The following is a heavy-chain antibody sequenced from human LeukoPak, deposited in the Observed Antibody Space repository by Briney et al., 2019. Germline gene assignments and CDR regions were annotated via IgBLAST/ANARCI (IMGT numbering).Heavy chain of an antibody. CDR1: GFTFSSYW. CDR3: ARIARGVAKGNDY. V-gene: IGHV3-7*01. Sequence: GGSLRLSCAASGFTFSSYWMSWVRQAPGKGLEWVANIKQDGGEKYYVDSVKGRFTISRDNAKNSLYLQMNSPRAEDTAVYYCARIARGVAKGNDYWGQGTLVTVSS. J-gene: IGHJ4*02. CDR2: IKQDGGEK. D-gene: IGHD2-15*01.